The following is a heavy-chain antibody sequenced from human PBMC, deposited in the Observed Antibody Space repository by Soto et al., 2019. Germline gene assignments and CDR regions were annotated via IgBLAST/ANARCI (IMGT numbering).Heavy chain of an antibody. J-gene: IGHJ4*02. CDR3: ARGGEPIDY. CDR1: GYTFTSYA. V-gene: IGHV1-3*05. D-gene: IGHD2-21*01. CDR2: INVGNGNT. Sequence: QVQLVQSGAEEKKPGASVKVSCKASGYTFTSYAMHWVRQAPGQRLEWMGWINVGNGNTKYSQKFQGRVTITRDTSASTAYMELSSLRSEDAAVYYCARGGEPIDYWGQGTLVTVSS.